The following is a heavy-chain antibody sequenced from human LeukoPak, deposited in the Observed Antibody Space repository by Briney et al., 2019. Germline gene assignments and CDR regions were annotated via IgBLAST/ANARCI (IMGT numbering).Heavy chain of an antibody. Sequence: RSETLSLTCTVSGGSINSYYWSWIRQPPGKGLEWIGYVAYIGSTNYNPSLKSRVTISLDTSKNQFSLELSSVPAAATAVYYCARTVSGYYFNAWGPRTLVTVSS. CDR1: GGSINSYY. J-gene: IGHJ5*02. D-gene: IGHD5-12*01. CDR2: VAYIGST. CDR3: ARTVSGYYFNA. V-gene: IGHV4-59*01.